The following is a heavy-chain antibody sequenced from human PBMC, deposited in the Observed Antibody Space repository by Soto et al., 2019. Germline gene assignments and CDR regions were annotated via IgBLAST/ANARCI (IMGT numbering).Heavy chain of an antibody. V-gene: IGHV1-46*01. Sequence: QVQLAQSGAEVKKHGASVKVSCKASGYPFTSYYLHWVRQAPGQGPEWMGRINVSDGSTRYAQNFQGRVTMTRDTSTTTVYMELSPLRSDDTAVYYCAREAAVAGTAFDHWGQGTLVTVSS. D-gene: IGHD6-19*01. CDR1: GYPFTSYY. CDR3: AREAAVAGTAFDH. CDR2: INVSDGST. J-gene: IGHJ5*02.